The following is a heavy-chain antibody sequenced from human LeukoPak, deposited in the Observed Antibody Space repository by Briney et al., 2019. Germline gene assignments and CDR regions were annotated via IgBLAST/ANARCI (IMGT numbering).Heavy chain of an antibody. CDR1: GGSISSSSYY. V-gene: IGHV4-39*07. D-gene: IGHD2-2*01. CDR3: ARDIVLVPAAIPYFDY. CDR2: VYQSGST. J-gene: IGHJ4*02. Sequence: SETLSLTCTVSGGSISSSSYYWGWIRQPPGKGLEWIGSVYQSGSTYYNPSLKSRVSMSLDTSKTQFSLKLTSVTAADTAVYFCARDIVLVPAAIPYFDYWGQGILVTVSS.